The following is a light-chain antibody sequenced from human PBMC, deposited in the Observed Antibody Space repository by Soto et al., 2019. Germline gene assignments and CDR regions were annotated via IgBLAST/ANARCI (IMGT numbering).Light chain of an antibody. Sequence: QSALTQPASVAGSPGQSITISCTGTGSDVGNYNLLSWYQQYPGKAPKLMIYDVTNRPSGVSNRFSGSKSGSTASLIISGLQAEDEADYYCVSYTSSTTYVFGTGTKLTVL. V-gene: IGLV2-14*02. CDR1: GSDVGNYNL. CDR3: VSYTSSTTYV. J-gene: IGLJ1*01. CDR2: DVT.